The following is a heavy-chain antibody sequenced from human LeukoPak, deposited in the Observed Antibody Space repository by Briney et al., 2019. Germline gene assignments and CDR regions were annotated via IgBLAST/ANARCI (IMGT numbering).Heavy chain of an antibody. J-gene: IGHJ4*02. V-gene: IGHV1-2*06. CDR3: AAYDFWSGYTGSGSLPTTSPQFDY. D-gene: IGHD3-3*01. Sequence: ASVKVSCKASGYTFTGYYMHWVRQAPGQGLEWMGRINPNSGGTNYAQKFQGRVTMTRDTSISTAYMELSRLRSDDTAVYYCAAYDFWSGYTGSGSLPTTSPQFDYWGQGTLVTVSS. CDR2: INPNSGGT. CDR1: GYTFTGYY.